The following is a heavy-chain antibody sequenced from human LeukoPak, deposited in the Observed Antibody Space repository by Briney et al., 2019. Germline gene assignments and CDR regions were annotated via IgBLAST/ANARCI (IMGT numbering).Heavy chain of an antibody. V-gene: IGHV3-9*01. CDR3: AKDRTSYFYDSSGALFDY. Sequence: QTGGCLRLSCAASGFTFDDYAMHWVRHAPGKGLEWVSGISWNSGSIGYADSVKGRFTISRDNANNSLYLQLDSLRAEDTALYYCAKDRTSYFYDSSGALFDYWGQGTLVTVSS. J-gene: IGHJ4*02. CDR1: GFTFDDYA. CDR2: ISWNSGSI. D-gene: IGHD3-22*01.